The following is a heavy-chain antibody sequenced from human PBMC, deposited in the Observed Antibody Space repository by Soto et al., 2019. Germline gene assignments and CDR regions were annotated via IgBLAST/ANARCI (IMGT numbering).Heavy chain of an antibody. Sequence: GGSLRLSCTASGFTFGDYAMSWVRQAPGKGLEWVGFIRSKAYGGTTEYAASVKGRFTISRGDSKSIAYLQMNSLKTEDTAVYYCTRGRGIAAPFEYFDYWGQGTLVTVSS. CDR1: GFTFGDYA. CDR3: TRGRGIAAPFEYFDY. CDR2: IRSKAYGGTT. V-gene: IGHV3-49*04. D-gene: IGHD6-13*01. J-gene: IGHJ4*02.